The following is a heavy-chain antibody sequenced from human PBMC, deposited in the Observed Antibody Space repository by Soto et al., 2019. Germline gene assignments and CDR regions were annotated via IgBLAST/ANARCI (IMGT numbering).Heavy chain of an antibody. CDR2: MNPNSGNT. CDR3: ARGGVFFFAAPTNPFDY. D-gene: IGHD3-10*01. Sequence: QVQLVQSGAEVKKPGASVKVSCKASGYTFTSYDINWVRQATGQGLEWMGCMNPNSGNTGYAQKFQGRVTMTRNTSISTAYMEMSSLRSEDTAVYYCARGGVFFFAAPTNPFDYWGQGPLVTVSS. CDR1: GYTFTSYD. V-gene: IGHV1-8*01. J-gene: IGHJ4*02.